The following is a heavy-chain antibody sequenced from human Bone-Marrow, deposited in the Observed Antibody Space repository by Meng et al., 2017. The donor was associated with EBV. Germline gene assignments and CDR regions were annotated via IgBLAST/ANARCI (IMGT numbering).Heavy chain of an antibody. CDR3: ARDLQLNN. D-gene: IGHD1-1*01. V-gene: IGHV4-59*01. CDR1: GGYLSNYY. J-gene: IGHJ4*02. CDR2: IYYNGRT. Sequence: QVQLKASGPGLMKPFEPRSLLCTVAGGYLSNYYWNCIRQPPGKGLEWIGHIYYNGRTNYNPTLKSRVTISLATSKHQFSLKLNSVTAADTAVYYCARDLQLNNWGQGILVTVSS.